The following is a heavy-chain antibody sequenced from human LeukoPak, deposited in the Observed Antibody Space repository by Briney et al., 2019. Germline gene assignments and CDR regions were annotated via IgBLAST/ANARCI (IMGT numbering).Heavy chain of an antibody. D-gene: IGHD5-12*01. V-gene: IGHV3-7*01. CDR3: VRGGRVSGYDLLGY. CDR2: INQDGSEE. Sequence: GGSLRLSCAASGFTFSNYWMTWVRQAPGKGLEWVAHINQDGSEEHYMDSVKARFTISRDNAKNSLSLQMNSLRAEDTAVYYCVRGGRVSGYDLLGYWGRGTLVTVSS. CDR1: GFTFSNYW. J-gene: IGHJ4*02.